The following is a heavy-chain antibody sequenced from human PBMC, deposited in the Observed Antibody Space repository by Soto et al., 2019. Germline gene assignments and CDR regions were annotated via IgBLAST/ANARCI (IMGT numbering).Heavy chain of an antibody. CDR1: GFTFDSYP. V-gene: IGHV3-30*14. CDR2: VSYDGTKE. CDR3: ARAEYSSSWSPYYYCYGMDV. D-gene: IGHD6-13*01. Sequence: QVQLVESGGGVVQPGRSLRLSCAVSGFTFDSYPMHWVRQAPGKGLEWVAVVSYDGTKEYYADSVKGRFTISRDNSKSTLSLQMNSPRADDTAVYYCARAEYSSSWSPYYYCYGMDVWGQGTTVTVSS. J-gene: IGHJ6*02.